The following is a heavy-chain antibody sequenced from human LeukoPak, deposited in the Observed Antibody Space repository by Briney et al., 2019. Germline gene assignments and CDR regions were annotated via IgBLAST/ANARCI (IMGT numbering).Heavy chain of an antibody. CDR1: GYTFTGYY. J-gene: IGHJ4*02. D-gene: IGHD6-19*01. CDR3: VRARRGTVAGLDY. V-gene: IGHV7-4-1*01. CDR2: INPNSGGT. Sequence: ASVKVSCKASGYTFTGYYMHWVRQAPGQGLEWMGWINPNSGGTNYAQGFRGRFFFSLDSSLTTTYLQISTLEPGDTAVYYCVRARRGTVAGLDYWGQGTLVTVSS.